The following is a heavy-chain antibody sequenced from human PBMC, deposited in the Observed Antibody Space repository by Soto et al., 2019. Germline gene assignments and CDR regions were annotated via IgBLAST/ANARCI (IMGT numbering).Heavy chain of an antibody. V-gene: IGHV1-18*01. CDR2: ISAYNGDT. Sequence: QVQLVQSGAEVKMPGASVRVSCKAYGYTFTNYGFSWVRQAPGQGLQWVGWISAYNGDTKYAQRFQGRVTLTTDTSMTTAYMELRSLRSDDTAVYYCARDPPKSYGSGKGDYWGQGTPVTVSS. CDR3: ARDPPKSYGSGKGDY. J-gene: IGHJ4*02. D-gene: IGHD3-10*01. CDR1: GYTFTNYG.